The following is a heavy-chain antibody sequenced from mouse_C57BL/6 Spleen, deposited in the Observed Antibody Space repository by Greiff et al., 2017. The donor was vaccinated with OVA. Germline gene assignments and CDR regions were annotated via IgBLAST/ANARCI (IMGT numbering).Heavy chain of an antibody. D-gene: IGHD2-4*01. V-gene: IGHV5-4*03. Sequence: EVKLQESGGGLVKPGGSLKLSCAASGFTFSSYAMSWVRQTPEKRLEWVATISDGGSYTYYPDNVKGRFTISRDNAKNNLYLQMSHLKSEDTAMYYCARVYDYEGGFAYWGQGTLVTVSA. CDR1: GFTFSSYA. J-gene: IGHJ3*01. CDR2: ISDGGSYT. CDR3: ARVYDYEGGFAY.